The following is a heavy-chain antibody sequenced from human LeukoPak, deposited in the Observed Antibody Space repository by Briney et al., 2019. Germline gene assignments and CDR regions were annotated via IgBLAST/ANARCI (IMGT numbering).Heavy chain of an antibody. Sequence: SETLPLTCAVYGGSFSGYYWSWIRQPPGKGLEWIGEINHSGSTNYNPSLKSRVTISVDTSKNQFSLKLSSVTAADTAVYYCARGRLSHYYDSSGYPDFDYWGQGTLVTVSS. CDR2: INHSGST. J-gene: IGHJ4*02. V-gene: IGHV4-34*01. D-gene: IGHD3-22*01. CDR3: ARGRLSHYYDSSGYPDFDY. CDR1: GGSFSGYY.